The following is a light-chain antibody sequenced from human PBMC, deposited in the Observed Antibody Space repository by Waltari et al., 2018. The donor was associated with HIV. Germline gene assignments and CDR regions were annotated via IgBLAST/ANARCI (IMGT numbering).Light chain of an antibody. J-gene: IGLJ3*02. CDR1: SSDIGGYNY. Sequence: QSALTQPASVSGSPGQSITISCTGTSSDIGGYNYVSWYQQHPGKVPKLLIYEVSNPHSGVSYRFAGSKSGNTASLTISGLQAEDEADYYCTSYTSRSTGVFGGGTKLTVL. V-gene: IGLV2-14*01. CDR2: EVS. CDR3: TSYTSRSTGV.